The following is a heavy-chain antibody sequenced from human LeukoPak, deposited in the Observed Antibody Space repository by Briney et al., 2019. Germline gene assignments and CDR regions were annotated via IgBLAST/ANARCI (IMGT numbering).Heavy chain of an antibody. D-gene: IGHD6-19*01. Sequence: GGDTYYADSVKGRFTISRDKSKNTLYLQMNSLRAEDTAVYYCAKNSAVAGDDAFDIWGQGTMVTVSS. CDR2: GGDT. V-gene: IGHV3-23*01. J-gene: IGHJ3*02. CDR3: AKNSAVAGDDAFDI.